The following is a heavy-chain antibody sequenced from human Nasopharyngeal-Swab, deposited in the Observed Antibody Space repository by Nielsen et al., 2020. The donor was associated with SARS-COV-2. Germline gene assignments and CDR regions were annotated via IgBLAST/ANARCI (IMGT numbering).Heavy chain of an antibody. CDR2: ISSTTYTT. J-gene: IGHJ6*02. D-gene: IGHD3-10*01. CDR1: GFTFSSYS. Sequence: GESLKISCAASGFTFSSYSMNWIRQAPGKGLEWISYISSTTYTTYYVDSVKGRFTISRDNAKNSLYLQMNSLRAEDTAVYYCATLYGSGIYAGYYYYYGMDVWGQGTTVTVSS. CDR3: ATLYGSGIYAGYYYYYGMDV. V-gene: IGHV3-48*01.